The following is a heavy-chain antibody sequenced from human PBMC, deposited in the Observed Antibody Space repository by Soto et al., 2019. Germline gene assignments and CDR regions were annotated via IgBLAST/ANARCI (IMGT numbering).Heavy chain of an antibody. D-gene: IGHD2-2*01. CDR1: GYTFTSYA. V-gene: IGHV1-3*01. CDR3: ARDASRYQLLYYFDY. Sequence: ASVKVSCKASGYTFTSYAMHWVRQAPGQRLEWMGWINAGNGNTKYSQKFQGRVTITRDTSASTAYMELSSLRSEDTAVYYCARDASRYQLLYYFDYWGQGTLVTVSS. J-gene: IGHJ4*02. CDR2: INAGNGNT.